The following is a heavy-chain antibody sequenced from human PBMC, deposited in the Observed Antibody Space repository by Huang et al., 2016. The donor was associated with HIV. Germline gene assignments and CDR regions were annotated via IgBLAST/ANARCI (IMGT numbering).Heavy chain of an antibody. J-gene: IGHJ4*02. CDR1: GYTFTNYV. CDR2: ITTNTGNP. CDR3: ARGGGTLDS. Sequence: QVQLVPSGSELKKPGASVKVSCKASGYTFTNYVINWVRQATGQGLEWMGWITTNTGNPTYAQGFTGRFGFSLDTSVSTTYLQISSLKAEDTAVYYCARGGGTLDSWGQGTLVTVSS. V-gene: IGHV7-4-1*02. D-gene: IGHD1-1*01.